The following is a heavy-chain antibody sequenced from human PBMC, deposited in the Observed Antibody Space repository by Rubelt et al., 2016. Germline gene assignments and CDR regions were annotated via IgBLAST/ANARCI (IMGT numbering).Heavy chain of an antibody. CDR1: GGSFSGYY. CDR2: INHSGST. D-gene: IGHD2-15*01. CDR3: ARSYCSGGSCYSSRFDY. Sequence: QVQLQQWGAGLLKPSGTLSLTCAVYGGSFSGYYWSWIRQPPGKGLEWIGEINHSGSTNYNPSLKSRVTISVDTSKNQCSLKLGSVTAAGSAVYYCARSYCSGGSCYSSRFDYWGQGTLVTVSS. J-gene: IGHJ4*02. V-gene: IGHV4-34*01.